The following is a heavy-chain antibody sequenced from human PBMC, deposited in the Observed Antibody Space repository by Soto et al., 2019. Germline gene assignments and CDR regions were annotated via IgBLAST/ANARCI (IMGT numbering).Heavy chain of an antibody. D-gene: IGHD6-25*01. CDR1: GFTFSYCY. CDR3: ARAAAPLYYYYSMDV. Sequence: GGSLILSCAASGFTFSYCYMSWIRQARVKGLEWVSYISSTGSTIYYADSVKGRFTISRDNAKNSLYLQMNSLRAEDTAVYYCARAAAPLYYYYSMDVWGKGTTVTVSS. J-gene: IGHJ6*03. CDR2: ISSTGSTI. V-gene: IGHV3-11*01.